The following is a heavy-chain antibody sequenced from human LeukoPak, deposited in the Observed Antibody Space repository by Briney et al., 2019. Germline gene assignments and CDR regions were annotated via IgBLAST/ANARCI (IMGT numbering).Heavy chain of an antibody. Sequence: GGSLRLSCAASGFTFSDYYMSWIRQAPGKGLEWVANIKQDGSEKYYVDSVKGRFTISRDNAKNSLYLQMNSLRAEDTAVYYCAWVKNNYYDSSGYSDWGQGTLVTVSS. V-gene: IGHV3-7*04. J-gene: IGHJ4*02. CDR1: GFTFSDYY. CDR2: IKQDGSEK. CDR3: AWVKNNYYDSSGYSD. D-gene: IGHD3-22*01.